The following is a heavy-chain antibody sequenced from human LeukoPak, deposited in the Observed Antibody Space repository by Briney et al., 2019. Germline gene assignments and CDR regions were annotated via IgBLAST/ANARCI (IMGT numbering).Heavy chain of an antibody. D-gene: IGHD5-18*01. J-gene: IGHJ4*02. CDR1: GGSISSYY. Sequence: PSETLSLXCTVSGGSISSYYWSWIRQPPGKGLEWIGYIYYSGSTTYNPSLKSRVTISVDTSKNQFSLKLSSVTAADTAVYYCARTDTGLFDYWGQGTLVTVS. CDR3: ARTDTGLFDY. V-gene: IGHV4-59*01. CDR2: IYYSGST.